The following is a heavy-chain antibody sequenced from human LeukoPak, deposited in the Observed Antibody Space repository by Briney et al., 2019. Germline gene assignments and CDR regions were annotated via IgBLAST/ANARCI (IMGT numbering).Heavy chain of an antibody. Sequence: SVKVSCKASGGSFSSYAISWVRQAPGQGLEWMGGIIPKFGTPNYAQKFQGRVTITADKSTSTAYMELTSLRSEDTAVYYCARDNDSRDPPHFDYWGQGTLVTVSS. D-gene: IGHD3-16*01. V-gene: IGHV1-69*06. CDR2: IIPKFGTP. CDR1: GGSFSSYA. CDR3: ARDNDSRDPPHFDY. J-gene: IGHJ4*02.